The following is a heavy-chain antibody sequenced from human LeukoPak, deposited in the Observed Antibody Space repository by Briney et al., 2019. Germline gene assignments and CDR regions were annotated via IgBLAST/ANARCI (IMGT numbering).Heavy chain of an antibody. Sequence: ASVKVSCKASGYSFPSHGISWVRQAPGQGPEWMGWISPYNGNTNYAQKLQGRATMTTDTSTSTAYLELRSLRSDDTAVYYCTRHFYGSGTYYHFDYWGQGTLVTVSS. V-gene: IGHV1-18*01. D-gene: IGHD3-10*01. CDR3: TRHFYGSGTYYHFDY. CDR2: ISPYNGNT. CDR1: GYSFPSHG. J-gene: IGHJ4*02.